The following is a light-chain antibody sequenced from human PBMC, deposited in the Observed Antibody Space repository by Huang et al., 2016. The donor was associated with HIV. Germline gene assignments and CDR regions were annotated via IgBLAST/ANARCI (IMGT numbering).Light chain of an antibody. J-gene: IGKJ4*01. Sequence: EIVLTQSPATLSLSPGERATLSCWASQSVSSYLAWYQQKTGQAPRLLIYDAATRATGIPARFSGSGSGTAFTLTISSLEPEDFAVYYCQQRSNWPLTFGGGTKVEIK. CDR2: DAA. V-gene: IGKV3-11*01. CDR3: QQRSNWPLT. CDR1: QSVSSY.